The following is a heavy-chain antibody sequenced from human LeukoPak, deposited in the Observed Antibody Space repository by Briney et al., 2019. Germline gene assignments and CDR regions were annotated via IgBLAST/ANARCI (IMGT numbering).Heavy chain of an antibody. V-gene: IGHV3-33*01. CDR1: GFTFRNYG. CDR3: ARDGCGSTSCYHYELTS. CDR2: IWYDGSNK. Sequence: PGRSLRLSCVASGFTFRNYGMHWVRQAPGKGLEWVAVIWYDGSNKYYADSVKGRFTISRDNSKNTLYLQMNSPRAEDTAVYYCARDGCGSTSCYHYELTSWGQGTLVTVSS. D-gene: IGHD2-2*01. J-gene: IGHJ5*02.